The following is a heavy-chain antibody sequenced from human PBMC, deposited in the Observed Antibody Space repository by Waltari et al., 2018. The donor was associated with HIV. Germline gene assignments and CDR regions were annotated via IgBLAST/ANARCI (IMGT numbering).Heavy chain of an antibody. CDR3: ARQDSVDTLIDY. CDR1: GGSISSSSYY. Sequence: QLQLQESGPGLVKPSETLSLTCTVSGGSISSSSYYWGWIRQPPGKGLEWIGSIYYSGSTYYNPSLKSRVTISVDTSKNQFSLKLSSVTAADTAVYYCARQDSVDTLIDYWGQGTLVTVSS. J-gene: IGHJ4*02. D-gene: IGHD5-18*01. CDR2: IYYSGST. V-gene: IGHV4-39*01.